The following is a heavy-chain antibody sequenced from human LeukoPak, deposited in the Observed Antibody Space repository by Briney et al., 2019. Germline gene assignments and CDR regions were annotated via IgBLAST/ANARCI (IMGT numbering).Heavy chain of an antibody. Sequence: GGSLRLSCVASGFTFSNYGMNWVRQAPGKGLEWVSGIVGSGVTTYYADSVKGRFTISRDNSKNTLYLHMNGLRVEDTAVYYCAKPIELSGSYSIAPFDYWGQGTLVTVSS. CDR2: IVGSGVTT. D-gene: IGHD1-26*01. CDR3: AKPIELSGSYSIAPFDY. V-gene: IGHV3-23*01. CDR1: GFTFSNYG. J-gene: IGHJ4*02.